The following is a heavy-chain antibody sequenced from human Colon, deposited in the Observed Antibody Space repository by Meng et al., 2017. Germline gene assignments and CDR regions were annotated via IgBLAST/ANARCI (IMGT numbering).Heavy chain of an antibody. CDR1: CGSISSNHW. CDR3: ASGRKYCSSTSCYGQFDY. CDR2: IYHSGIT. V-gene: IGHV4-4*02. D-gene: IGHD2-2*01. J-gene: IGHJ4*02. Sequence: QLEVSGAGLVNPSGTLFPSCAVSCGSISSNHWGCWVRQPPGKGMEWIGEIYHSGITNYNPSLKSRVTISVDQSQNQFSLKLSSVTAADTAVYYCASGRKYCSSTSCYGQFDYWGQGTLVTVSS.